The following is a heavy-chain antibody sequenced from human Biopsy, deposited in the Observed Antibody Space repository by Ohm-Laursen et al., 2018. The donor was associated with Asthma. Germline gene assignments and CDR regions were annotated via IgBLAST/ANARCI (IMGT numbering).Heavy chain of an antibody. D-gene: IGHD4-23*01. CDR1: GGSFDTYA. J-gene: IGHJ6*02. CDR3: ARAIHGGNSDRLDFYYYGLDI. CDR2: ILPIFGTA. Sequence: SVKVSCKSSGGSFDTYAISWLRQAPGQGLEWMGGILPIFGTADYAQKFQARVTISADESTSTVYMELSSLRSEDTAVYYCARAIHGGNSDRLDFYYYGLDIWGQGTTVTVSS. V-gene: IGHV1-69*13.